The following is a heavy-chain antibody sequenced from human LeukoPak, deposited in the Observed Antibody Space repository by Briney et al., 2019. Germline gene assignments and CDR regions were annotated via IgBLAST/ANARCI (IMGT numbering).Heavy chain of an antibody. Sequence: GGSLRLSCAASGFTFSSYGMHWVRQAPGKGLEWVAVIWYDGSNKYYADSVKGRFTISRDNSKNTLYLQMNSLSAEDTAVYYCAKAAYSSGWFYFDYWGQGTLVTVSS. D-gene: IGHD6-19*01. J-gene: IGHJ4*02. CDR2: IWYDGSNK. CDR1: GFTFSSYG. CDR3: AKAAYSSGWFYFDY. V-gene: IGHV3-33*06.